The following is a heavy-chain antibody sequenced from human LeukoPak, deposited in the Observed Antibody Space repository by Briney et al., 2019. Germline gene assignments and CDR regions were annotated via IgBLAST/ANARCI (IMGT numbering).Heavy chain of an antibody. CDR3: ARAFNGDYYDSSGHYS. V-gene: IGHV1-69*01. CDR2: IIPIFGTA. CDR1: GGTFSSYA. J-gene: IGHJ4*02. D-gene: IGHD3-22*01. Sequence: SVKVSCKASGGTFSSYAISWVRQAPGQGLEWMGGIIPIFGTANYAQKFQGRVTITADESTSTAYMELSSLRSEDTAVYYCARAFNGDYYDSSGHYSWGQGTLVTVSS.